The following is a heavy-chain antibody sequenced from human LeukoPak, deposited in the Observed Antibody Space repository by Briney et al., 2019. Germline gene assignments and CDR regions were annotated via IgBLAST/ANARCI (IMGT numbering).Heavy chain of an antibody. CDR2: ISAYNGNT. CDR1: GYTFTSYG. Sequence: ASVKVSCKASGYTFTSYGISWVRQAPGQGLEWMGWISAYNGNTNYAQKLQGRVTITADESTSTAYMELSSLRSEDTAVYYCAREPPTYGSGLNWFDPWGQGTLVTVSS. J-gene: IGHJ5*02. V-gene: IGHV1-18*01. CDR3: AREPPTYGSGLNWFDP. D-gene: IGHD3-10*01.